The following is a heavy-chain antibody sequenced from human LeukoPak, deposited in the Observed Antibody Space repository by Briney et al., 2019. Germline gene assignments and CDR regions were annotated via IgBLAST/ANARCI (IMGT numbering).Heavy chain of an antibody. CDR2: ISGSGGST. J-gene: IGHJ4*02. CDR3: AKSKYYDSSGSS. CDR1: GFTFSSYA. V-gene: IGHV3-23*01. D-gene: IGHD3-22*01. Sequence: QSGGSLRLSCAASGFTFSSYAMSWVRQAPGKGLEWVSAISGSGGSTYYADSVKGRFTISRDNSKNTLYLQMNSLRAEDTAVYYCAKSKYYDSSGSSWGQGTLVTVSP.